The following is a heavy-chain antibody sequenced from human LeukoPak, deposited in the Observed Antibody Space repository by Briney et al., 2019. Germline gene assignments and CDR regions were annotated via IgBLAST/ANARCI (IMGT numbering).Heavy chain of an antibody. V-gene: IGHV3-30*04. J-gene: IGHJ4*02. CDR2: ISYDGSNK. D-gene: IGHD5-12*01. CDR1: GFTFSSYA. Sequence: GGSLRLSCAASGFTFSSYAMHWVRQAPGKGLEWVAVISYDGSNKYYAESVKGRFTISRDNSKNTLYLQLNSLRPDDTAVYYCARDQLAYSGYDTLFDYWGQGTLVTVSS. CDR3: ARDQLAYSGYDTLFDY.